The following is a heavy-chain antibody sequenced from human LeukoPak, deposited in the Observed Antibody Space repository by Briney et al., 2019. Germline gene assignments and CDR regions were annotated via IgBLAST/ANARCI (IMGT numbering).Heavy chain of an antibody. Sequence: GGSLRLSCAASGFTFSIYGMHWVRRAPGKGLEWVAFIRYDGSNKYYADSVKGRFTISRDNSKTTLYVQMNSLRAEDTAVYYCAKAPYRSSWYLSWLDPWGQGTLVTVSS. V-gene: IGHV3-30*02. CDR2: IRYDGSNK. D-gene: IGHD6-13*01. CDR1: GFTFSIYG. J-gene: IGHJ5*02. CDR3: AKAPYRSSWYLSWLDP.